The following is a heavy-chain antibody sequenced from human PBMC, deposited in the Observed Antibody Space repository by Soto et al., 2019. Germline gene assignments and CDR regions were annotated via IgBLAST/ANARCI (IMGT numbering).Heavy chain of an antibody. CDR2: IYPGDSDT. Sequence: PGESLKISCKGSGYSFIDYWIGWVRQMPGKGLEWMGVIYPGDSDTRYSPSFQGHVTISADKSISTAYLQWSSLKASDTAMYYCARTSAAGKYYYGMDVWGQGTTVTVSS. V-gene: IGHV5-51*01. D-gene: IGHD6-13*01. J-gene: IGHJ6*02. CDR3: ARTSAAGKYYYGMDV. CDR1: GYSFIDYW.